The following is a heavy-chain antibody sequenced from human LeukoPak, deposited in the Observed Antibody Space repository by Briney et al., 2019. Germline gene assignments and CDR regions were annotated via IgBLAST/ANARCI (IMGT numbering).Heavy chain of an antibody. D-gene: IGHD3-9*01. J-gene: IGHJ4*02. CDR1: GGSFSGYY. CDR2: INHSGST. V-gene: IGHV4-34*01. Sequence: SETLSLTCAVYGGSFSGYYWSWIRQPPGKGLEWIGEINHSGSTNYNPSLKSRVTISVDTSKNQFSLKLSSVTAADTAVYYCARNPLRYFDWSAGYYFDYWGQGTLVTVSS. CDR3: ARNPLRYFDWSAGYYFDY.